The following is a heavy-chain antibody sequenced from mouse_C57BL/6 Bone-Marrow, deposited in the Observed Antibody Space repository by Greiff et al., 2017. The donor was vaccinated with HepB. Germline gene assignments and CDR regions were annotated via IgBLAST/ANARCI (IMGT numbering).Heavy chain of an antibody. CDR1: GFTFSDYG. J-gene: IGHJ1*03. D-gene: IGHD4-1*01. V-gene: IGHV5-15*04. CDR3: ARRGDWDWYFDV. CDR2: ISNLAYSI. Sequence: EVQVEESGGGLVQPGGSLKLSCAASGFTFSDYGMAWVRQAPRKGLEWVAFISNLAYSIYYADTVTGRITISRENAKNTRYLEMSSLRSEDSAMYYCARRGDWDWYFDVWGTGTTVTVSS.